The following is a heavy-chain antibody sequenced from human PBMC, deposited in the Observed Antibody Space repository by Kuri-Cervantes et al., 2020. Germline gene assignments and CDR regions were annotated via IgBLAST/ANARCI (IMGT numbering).Heavy chain of an antibody. Sequence: SVKVSCKASGGTFSSYAISWVRQAPGQGLEWMGGIIPIFGTANYAQKFQGRVTITADESTSTAYMELSSLRSEDTAVYYCARDNGYGGNYYYYYYGMDVWGQGTTVTVSS. V-gene: IGHV1-69*13. J-gene: IGHJ6*02. CDR3: ARDNGYGGNYYYYYYGMDV. D-gene: IGHD4-23*01. CDR1: GGTFSSYA. CDR2: IIPIFGTA.